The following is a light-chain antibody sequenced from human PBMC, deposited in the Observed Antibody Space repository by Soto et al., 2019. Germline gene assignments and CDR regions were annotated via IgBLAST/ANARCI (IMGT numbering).Light chain of an antibody. CDR1: SSDVGAYNY. J-gene: IGLJ1*01. CDR3: TSYTNSSTLGV. Sequence: VLTQPASVSGSPGQSITISCAGTSSDVGAYNYVSWYQQHPGKAPKLMIYEVSNRPSGVSNRFSGSKSGDTASLTISGLQAEDEAAYYSTSYTNSSTLGVFGTGTKITVL. V-gene: IGLV2-14*01. CDR2: EVS.